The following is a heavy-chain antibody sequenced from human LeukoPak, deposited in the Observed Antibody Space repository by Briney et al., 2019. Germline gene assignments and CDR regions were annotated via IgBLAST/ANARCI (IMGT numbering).Heavy chain of an antibody. CDR2: IYTSGST. CDR1: GGSISSYY. J-gene: IGHJ6*02. Sequence: SETLSLTCTVSGGSISSYYWSWIRQPAGKGLEWIGRIYTSGSTNYNPSLKSRVTMSVETSKNQFSLKLSSVTAADTAVYYCASSSHYGGDYYYGMDVWGQGTTVTVSS. D-gene: IGHD4-23*01. CDR3: ASSSHYGGDYYYGMDV. V-gene: IGHV4-4*07.